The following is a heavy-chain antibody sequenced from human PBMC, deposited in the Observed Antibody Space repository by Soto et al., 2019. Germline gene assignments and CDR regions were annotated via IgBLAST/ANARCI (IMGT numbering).Heavy chain of an antibody. CDR2: IKRKIDGETT. D-gene: IGHD2-2*01. CDR3: DVDAQCSSHNCRGAFDI. J-gene: IGHJ3*02. Sequence: EVQLVESGGGLVKPGGSLRLSCAASGFTFKDVWMTWVRQAPGKGLEWVGRIKRKIDGETTDYAEPVKGRFSISRDDLKNRLFLQMDSRKSVDTGVYYCDVDAQCSSHNCRGAFDIWGQGTMVTVSS. V-gene: IGHV3-15*01. CDR1: GFTFKDVW.